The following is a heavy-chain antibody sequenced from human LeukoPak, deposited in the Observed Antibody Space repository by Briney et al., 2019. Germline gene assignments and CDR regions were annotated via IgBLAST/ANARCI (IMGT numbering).Heavy chain of an antibody. J-gene: IGHJ5*02. CDR1: GFTFSNYA. Sequence: GGSLRLSCAASGFTFSNYAMSWVRQAPGKGLERVANIKKDGGESYYMESVKGRFTISRDNARNSLYLQMNSLTVEDTAVYYCARDMGWQQFDQWGQGTLVTVSS. CDR3: ARDMGWQQFDQ. V-gene: IGHV3-7*01. CDR2: IKKDGGES. D-gene: IGHD5-24*01.